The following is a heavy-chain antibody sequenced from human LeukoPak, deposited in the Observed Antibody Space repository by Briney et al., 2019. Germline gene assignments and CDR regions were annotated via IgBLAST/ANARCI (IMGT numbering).Heavy chain of an antibody. V-gene: IGHV3-30*04. CDR3: ARAGGCSGGSCYYYYYGMGV. Sequence: GGSLRLSCAASGFTLNTYTMNWVRQARGKGLEWVALISYDGTNKYYADSVKGRFTISRDDSKNTVSVQMNSLRIEDTAVYYCARAGGCSGGSCYYYYYGMGVWGKGTTVTVSS. CDR2: ISYDGTNK. J-gene: IGHJ6*04. D-gene: IGHD2-15*01. CDR1: GFTLNTYT.